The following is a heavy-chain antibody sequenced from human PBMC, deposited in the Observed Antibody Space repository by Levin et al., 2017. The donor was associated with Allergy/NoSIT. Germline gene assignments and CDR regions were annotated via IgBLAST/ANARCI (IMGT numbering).Heavy chain of an antibody. J-gene: IGHJ6*03. Sequence: GGSLRLSCAASGFTFSSYGMHWVRQAPGKGLEWVAVIWYDGSNKYYADSVKGRFTISRDNSKNTLYLQMNSLRAEDTAVYYCARGLVVVVADEDYYYMDVWGKGTTVTVSS. CDR2: IWYDGSNK. CDR3: ARGLVVVVADEDYYYMDV. CDR1: GFTFSSYG. V-gene: IGHV3-33*01. D-gene: IGHD2-15*01.